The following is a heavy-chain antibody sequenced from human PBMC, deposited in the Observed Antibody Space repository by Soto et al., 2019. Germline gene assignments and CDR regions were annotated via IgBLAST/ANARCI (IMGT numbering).Heavy chain of an antibody. CDR2: VNPSGGHT. Sequence: QVQLMQSGAEVKKPGASVKVSCKASGDTFTDYYIHWVRQAPGQGLEWMGTVNPSGGHTTYAQHFLGREAMTRETSTSTLYMELTSLESDDTAVYYCARGGRVVGVTAAVDYWGQGTLVTVSS. V-gene: IGHV1-46*01. J-gene: IGHJ4*02. D-gene: IGHD2-21*02. CDR1: GDTFTDYY. CDR3: ARGGRVVGVTAAVDY.